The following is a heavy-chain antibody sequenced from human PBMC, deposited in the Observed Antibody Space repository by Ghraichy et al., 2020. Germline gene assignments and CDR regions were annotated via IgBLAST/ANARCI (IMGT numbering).Heavy chain of an antibody. V-gene: IGHV1-69*04. CDR2: IIPILGIA. D-gene: IGHD3-22*01. CDR1: GGTFSSYA. J-gene: IGHJ3*02. Sequence: SVKVSCKASGGTFSSYAISWVRQAPGQGLEWMGRIIPILGIANYAQKFQGRVTITADKSTSTAYMELSSLRSEDTAVYYCARKAVESSGYYYLNDAFDIWGQGTMVTVSS. CDR3: ARKAVESSGYYYLNDAFDI.